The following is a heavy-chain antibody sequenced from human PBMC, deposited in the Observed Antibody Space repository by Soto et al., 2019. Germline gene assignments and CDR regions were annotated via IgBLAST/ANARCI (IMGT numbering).Heavy chain of an antibody. CDR1: GYTFNSYG. D-gene: IGHD6-13*01. CDR3: ERAAAVSRFDY. Sequence: ASVNVSCKASGYTFNSYGISWVQQAPGQGLEWMGWISAYNGNTNYAQKRQGRVTMTTDTSTSTAYMELRGLRSDDTAVYYCERAAAVSRFDYWGQGNLVTVPS. CDR2: ISAYNGNT. J-gene: IGHJ4*02. V-gene: IGHV1-18*01.